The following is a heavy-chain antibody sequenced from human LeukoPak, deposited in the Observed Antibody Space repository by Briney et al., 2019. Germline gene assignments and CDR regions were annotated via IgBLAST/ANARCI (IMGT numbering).Heavy chain of an antibody. CDR2: INPNSGGT. CDR3: ARDRGPYSSSWYYWFDP. CDR1: GYTFSGYY. Sequence: ASVKVSCKASGYTFSGYYMHWVRQAPGQGLEWMGWINPNSGGTNYVQKFQGRVTMTRDTSISTAYMDLSRLRSDDTAVYYCARDRGPYSSSWYYWFDPWGQGTLVTVSS. V-gene: IGHV1-2*02. J-gene: IGHJ5*02. D-gene: IGHD6-13*01.